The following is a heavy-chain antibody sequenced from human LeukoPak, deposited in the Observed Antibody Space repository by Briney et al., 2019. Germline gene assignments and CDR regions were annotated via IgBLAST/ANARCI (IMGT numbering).Heavy chain of an antibody. V-gene: IGHV1-46*02. J-gene: IGHJ4*02. Sequence: ASVKVSCKASVYSFNSYYMHWVRQAPGQGLEWMGIINPSGGSTSYAQKFQGRVTMTRDTSTSTVYMELSSLRSEDTAVYYCARLEAYCGGDCYPHFDYWGQGTLVTVSS. CDR1: VYSFNSYY. D-gene: IGHD2-21*02. CDR3: ARLEAYCGGDCYPHFDY. CDR2: INPSGGST.